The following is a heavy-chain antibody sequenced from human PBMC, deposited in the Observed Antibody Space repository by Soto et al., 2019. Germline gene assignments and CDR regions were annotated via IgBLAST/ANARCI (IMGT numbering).Heavy chain of an antibody. CDR1: GGTFSSYA. Sequence: VKVSCKASGGTFSSYAISRVRQAPGQGLEWMGGIIPIFGTANYAQKFQGRVTITADESTSTAYMELSSLRSEDTAVYYCARAPAIIAVAGPFDYWGQGTLVTVSS. D-gene: IGHD6-19*01. V-gene: IGHV1-69*01. J-gene: IGHJ4*02. CDR2: IIPIFGTA. CDR3: ARAPAIIAVAGPFDY.